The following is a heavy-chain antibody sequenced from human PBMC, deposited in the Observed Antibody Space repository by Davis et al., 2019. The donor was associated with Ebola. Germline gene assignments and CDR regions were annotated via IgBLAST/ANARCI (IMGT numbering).Heavy chain of an antibody. CDR2: ISSNGGRT. Sequence: GESLKISCAASGFTFNTYAMHWVRQAPGKGLEKVSGISSNGGRTYYAKSVKGRFTISRENSKNMLYLQMGSLRAEDMAVYYCARGGYDSSGPILRDWYFDLWGRGTLVTVSS. J-gene: IGHJ2*01. V-gene: IGHV3-64*01. CDR1: GFTFNTYA. CDR3: ARGGYDSSGPILRDWYFDL. D-gene: IGHD3-22*01.